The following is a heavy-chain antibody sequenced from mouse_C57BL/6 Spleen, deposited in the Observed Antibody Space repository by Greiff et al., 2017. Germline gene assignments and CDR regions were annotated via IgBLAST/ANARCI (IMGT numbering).Heavy chain of an antibody. CDR3: ARKDWDWFAY. V-gene: IGHV1-82*01. D-gene: IGHD4-1*01. CDR2: IYPGDGDT. Sequence: VKLPQSGPELVKPGASVKFSCKASGYAFSSSWMNWVKQRPGKGLEWIGRIYPGDGDTNYNGKFKGKATLTADKSSSTAYMQLSSLTSEDSAVYFCARKDWDWFAYWGQGTLVTVSA. J-gene: IGHJ3*01. CDR1: GYAFSSSW.